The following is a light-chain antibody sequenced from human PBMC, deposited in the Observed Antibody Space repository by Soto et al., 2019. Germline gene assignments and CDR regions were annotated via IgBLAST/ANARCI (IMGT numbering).Light chain of an antibody. CDR3: GSYTRTDTPFV. V-gene: IGLV2-14*01. J-gene: IGLJ1*01. CDR1: STDVGGYNY. Sequence: QYALAQPSSVSGSPGQSITISCTGTSTDVGGYNYVSWYQHHPGKGPKLIIYEVSNRPSGVSDRFSGSKSGNKASLIISNLEAEDESDYYCGSYTRTDTPFVFGTGTKVTVL. CDR2: EVS.